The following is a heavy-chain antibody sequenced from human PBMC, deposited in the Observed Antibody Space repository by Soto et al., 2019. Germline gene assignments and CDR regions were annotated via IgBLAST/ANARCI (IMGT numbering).Heavy chain of an antibody. CDR1: GFTFRSYS. D-gene: IGHD5-18*01. J-gene: IGHJ4*01. CDR2: ISSRSGTI. Sequence: GGSLRLSCAASGFTFRSYSMNWVRQAPGKGLEWVSYISSRSGTIFYADSVKGRFTLSRDNSKNSMYLQMNSLRAEDTAVYYCAREVDRALVGSPHYFDYWGQGTLVTVSS. CDR3: AREVDRALVGSPHYFDY. V-gene: IGHV3-48*04.